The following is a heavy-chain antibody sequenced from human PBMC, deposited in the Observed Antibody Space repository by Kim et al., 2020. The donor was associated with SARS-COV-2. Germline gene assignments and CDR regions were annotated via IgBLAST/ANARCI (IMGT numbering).Heavy chain of an antibody. Sequence: SVKVSCKASGGTFSSYAISWVRQAPGQGLEWMGGIIPIFGTANYAQKFQGRVTITADESTSTAYMELSSLRSEDTAVYYCARLDYYGSGSSVVADYWGQGTLVTVSS. CDR2: IIPIFGTA. D-gene: IGHD3-10*01. V-gene: IGHV1-69*13. CDR3: ARLDYYGSGSSVVADY. CDR1: GGTFSSYA. J-gene: IGHJ4*02.